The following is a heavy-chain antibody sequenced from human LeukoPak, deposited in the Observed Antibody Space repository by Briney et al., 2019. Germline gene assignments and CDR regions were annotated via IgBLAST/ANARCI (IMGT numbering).Heavy chain of an antibody. V-gene: IGHV4-39*07. CDR1: GGSISSSSYY. CDR3: ARSIVAADSLDY. Sequence: PSETLSLTCTVSGGSISSSSYYWGWIRQPPGKGLEWIGSIYYSGRTYYNPSLKSRVTIAVDTSKNQFSLKLSSVTAADTAVYYCARSIVAADSLDYWGQGTLVTVSS. CDR2: IYYSGRT. J-gene: IGHJ4*02. D-gene: IGHD6-13*01.